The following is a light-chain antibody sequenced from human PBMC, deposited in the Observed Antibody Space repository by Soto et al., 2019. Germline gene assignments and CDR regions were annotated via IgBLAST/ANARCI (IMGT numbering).Light chain of an antibody. Sequence: DIQMTQSPSTLSASVGDRVTITCRARESISRWLAWYQQNPGKAPKLLIYDPSDLDSGVPSRFSGSGSGTEFTLTISSLQPDDFATYYCQQYNSYSRPFGQGTKLEI. CDR2: DPS. CDR1: ESISRW. CDR3: QQYNSYSRP. J-gene: IGKJ2*01. V-gene: IGKV1-5*01.